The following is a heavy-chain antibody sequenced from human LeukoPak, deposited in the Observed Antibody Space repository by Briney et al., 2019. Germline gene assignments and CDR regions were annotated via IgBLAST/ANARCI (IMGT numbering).Heavy chain of an antibody. CDR2: MYTSGST. CDR1: ARSISSGSYY. Sequence: SATQSLTCTVSARSISSGSYYWGWIRQPAGKGLERIGRMYTSGSTNSIRSLKTRVTISADTSKNLFSIKLSASTAPAKAVHYCARESPYYELRYYYYYYIDVWGKGTTVTISS. J-gene: IGHJ6*03. V-gene: IGHV4-61*02. CDR3: ARESPYYELRYYYYYYIDV. D-gene: IGHD3-22*01.